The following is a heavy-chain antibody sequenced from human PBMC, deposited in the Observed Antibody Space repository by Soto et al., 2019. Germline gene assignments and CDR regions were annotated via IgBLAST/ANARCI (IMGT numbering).Heavy chain of an antibody. CDR2: ISSSSTI. CDR1: GFTFSTYG. Sequence: EVQLVESGGGLVRPGGSLRLSCAASGFTFSTYGMNWVRQAPGKGLEWVSYISSSSTIYYADSVKGRFTISRDNAKNSLVLQMNSLRDEGRAVYYCARGRGDYYYYAMDVWGQGTTVTVSS. CDR3: ARGRGDYYYYAMDV. V-gene: IGHV3-48*02. J-gene: IGHJ6*02.